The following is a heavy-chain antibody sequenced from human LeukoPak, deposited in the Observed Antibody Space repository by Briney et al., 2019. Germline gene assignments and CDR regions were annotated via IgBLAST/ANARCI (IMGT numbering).Heavy chain of an antibody. Sequence: SVKDSCKASGGTFSSYAISWVRQAPGGGLEWMGGIIPIFGTANYAQKFQGRVTITADESTSTTYMELSSLRSEDTAVYYCARGIVVVPAAMARGWFDPWGQGTLVTVSS. V-gene: IGHV1-69*13. CDR2: IIPIFGTA. CDR1: GGTFSSYA. D-gene: IGHD2-2*01. J-gene: IGHJ5*02. CDR3: ARGIVVVPAAMARGWFDP.